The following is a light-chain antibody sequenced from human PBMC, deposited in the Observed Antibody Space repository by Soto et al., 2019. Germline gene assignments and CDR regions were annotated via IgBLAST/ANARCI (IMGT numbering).Light chain of an antibody. V-gene: IGKV1D-16*01. CDR1: QDVGKW. CDR3: QHYNSYSEA. Sequence: DIRMTQSPPSVSASVGDRVTITCRASQDVGKWLAWYQQKPGKAPTLLIHGASSLQSGVPPRYSGSGSGTDFTLTISSLQPDDFATYYCQHYNSYSEAFGQGTKVDIK. J-gene: IGKJ1*01. CDR2: GAS.